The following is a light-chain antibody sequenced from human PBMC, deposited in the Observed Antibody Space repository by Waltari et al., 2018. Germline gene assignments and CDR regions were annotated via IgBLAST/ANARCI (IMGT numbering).Light chain of an antibody. CDR3: SSYASSGSLI. V-gene: IGLV2-14*03. CDR2: DVN. Sequence: QSALTQPASVSGSPGQSITISCTGTISDIVAYNYVSWYQQPPGKAPKLMIFDVNQRPSGISNHFSGSKSANTASLTISGLQAEDEAIYYCSSYASSGSLIFGGGTKLTVL. CDR1: ISDIVAYNY. J-gene: IGLJ2*01.